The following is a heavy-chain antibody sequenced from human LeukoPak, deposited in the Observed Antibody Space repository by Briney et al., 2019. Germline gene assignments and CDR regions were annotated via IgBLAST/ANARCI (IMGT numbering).Heavy chain of an antibody. CDR3: ARAYGSGSYYNGHYYYYGMDV. CDR1: GYSFTSYW. Sequence: GASLQISCKGSGYSFTSYWIGWVRQMPGKGLEWMGIIYPGDSDTRYSPSFQGQVTISADKSISTAYLQWSSLKVSDTAMYYCARAYGSGSYYNGHYYYYGMDVWGQGTTVTVSS. V-gene: IGHV5-51*01. D-gene: IGHD3-10*01. J-gene: IGHJ6*02. CDR2: IYPGDSDT.